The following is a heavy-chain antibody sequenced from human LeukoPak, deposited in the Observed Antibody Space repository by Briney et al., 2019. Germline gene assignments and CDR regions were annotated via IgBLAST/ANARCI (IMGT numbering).Heavy chain of an antibody. Sequence: GGSLRLSCAASGFTFSTYAMNWVRQAPGKGLEWVSSIDASGTSIHHADSVKGRFANSRDNAKSSLYLQMNSLRAEDTAVYYCATRYCSTTTCDAMHYWGQGTLVTVSS. CDR2: IDASGTSI. V-gene: IGHV3-21*01. CDR1: GFTFSTYA. CDR3: ATRYCSTTTCDAMHY. J-gene: IGHJ4*02. D-gene: IGHD6-13*01.